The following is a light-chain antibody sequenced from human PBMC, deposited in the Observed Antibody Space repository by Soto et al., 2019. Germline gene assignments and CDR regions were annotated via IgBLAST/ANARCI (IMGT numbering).Light chain of an antibody. CDR3: SLYTTSSTPAYV. CDR2: EVN. J-gene: IGLJ1*01. Sequence: QSSLTQPASVSGSPGQSITISCTGTSFDVDDYNSVSWYQQPPGKAPKLIIYEVNNRPSGVSNHFSGSNSDNTASLTISGLQAEDDADYYCSLYTTSSTPAYVFGTGTKVTVL. V-gene: IGLV2-14*01. CDR1: SFDVDDYNS.